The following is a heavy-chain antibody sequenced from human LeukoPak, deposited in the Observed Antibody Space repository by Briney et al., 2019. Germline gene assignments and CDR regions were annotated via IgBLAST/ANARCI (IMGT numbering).Heavy chain of an antibody. Sequence: PSETLSLTCTVSGGSISSSSSYWRWIRQHPGKGLEWIGSIYYSGSTYYNPSLKSRVTMSVDTSKNQFSLKLSSVTAADTAVYYCARHRTQYYFDYWGQGTLVTVSS. J-gene: IGHJ4*02. CDR3: ARHRTQYYFDY. CDR1: GGSISSSSSY. CDR2: IYYSGST. D-gene: IGHD1/OR15-1a*01. V-gene: IGHV4-39*01.